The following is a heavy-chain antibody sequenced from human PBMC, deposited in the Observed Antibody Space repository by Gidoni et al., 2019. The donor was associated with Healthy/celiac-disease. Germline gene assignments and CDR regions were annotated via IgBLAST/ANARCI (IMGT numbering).Heavy chain of an antibody. CDR3: AKGGRLGYCSSTSCPEYFQH. CDR1: GFTFDDYA. Sequence: EVQLVESGGGLVQPGRSLRLSCAASGFTFDDYAMHWVRQAPGKGLEWVSGISWNSGSIGYADSVKGRFTISRDNAKNSLYLQMNSLRAEDTALYYCAKGGRLGYCSSTSCPEYFQHWGQGTLVTVSS. CDR2: ISWNSGSI. D-gene: IGHD2-2*01. V-gene: IGHV3-9*01. J-gene: IGHJ1*01.